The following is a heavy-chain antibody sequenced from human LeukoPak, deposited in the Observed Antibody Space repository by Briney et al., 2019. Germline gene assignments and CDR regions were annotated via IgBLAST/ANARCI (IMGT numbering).Heavy chain of an antibody. J-gene: IGHJ4*02. CDR1: GGSISSGGYY. CDR3: ARVPRPRDPTSSAAHQPFDY. V-gene: IGHV4-31*03. Sequence: PSETLSLTCTVSGGSISSGGYYWSWIRQHPGKGLEWIGYIYYSGSTYYNPSLKSRVTISVDTSKNQFSLKLSSVTAADTAVYYCARVPRPRDPTSSAAHQPFDYWGQGTLVIVSS. CDR2: IYYSGST. D-gene: IGHD2-2*01.